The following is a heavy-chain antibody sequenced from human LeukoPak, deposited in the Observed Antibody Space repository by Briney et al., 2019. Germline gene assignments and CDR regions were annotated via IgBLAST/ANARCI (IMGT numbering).Heavy chain of an antibody. CDR3: AKFGSGWTDLYYFDY. Sequence: GGSLRLSCAAPGFTFSSYAMHWVRQAPGKGLESVAVISYDGSNKYYADSVKGRFTISRDNSKNTLYLQMNSLRAEDTAVYYCAKFGSGWTDLYYFDYWGQGTLVTVSS. J-gene: IGHJ4*02. CDR1: GFTFSSYA. V-gene: IGHV3-30-3*02. D-gene: IGHD6-19*01. CDR2: ISYDGSNK.